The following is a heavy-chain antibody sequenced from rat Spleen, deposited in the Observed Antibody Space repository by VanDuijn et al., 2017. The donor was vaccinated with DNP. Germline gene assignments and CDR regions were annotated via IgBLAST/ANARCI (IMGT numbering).Heavy chain of an antibody. CDR3: ARGNWEYFDY. CDR2: IWTGGST. D-gene: IGHD5-1*01. Sequence: QVQLKESGPGLVQPSQTLSLTCTVSGFSLTSYTVHWVRQPTGKGLEWMGIIWTGGSTDYNSALKSRLSISRDTSKSQVFLKGNNLQTEDIATYYCARGNWEYFDYWGQGVMVTVSS. J-gene: IGHJ2*01. CDR1: GFSLTSYT. V-gene: IGHV2-30*01.